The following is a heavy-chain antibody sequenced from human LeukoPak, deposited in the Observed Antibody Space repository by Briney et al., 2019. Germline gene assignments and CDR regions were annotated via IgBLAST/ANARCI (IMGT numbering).Heavy chain of an antibody. J-gene: IGHJ4*02. V-gene: IGHV5-51*01. CDR2: IYPGDSDT. CDR3: ASLRYFDWLSPSYYFDY. Sequence: GESLKISCKGSGYSFTSYWIGWVRQMPGKGLEWMGIIYPGDSDTRYSPSFQGQVTISADKSISTAYLQWSSLKASDTAMYYCASLRYFDWLSPSYYFDYWGQGTLVTVSS. D-gene: IGHD3-9*01. CDR1: GYSFTSYW.